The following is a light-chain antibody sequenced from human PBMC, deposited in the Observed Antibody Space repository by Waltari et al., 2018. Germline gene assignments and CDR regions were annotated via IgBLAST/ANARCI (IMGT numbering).Light chain of an antibody. CDR2: STN. CDR1: SGSVSNTYY. Sequence: QTVVTQEPSFSVSPGGTVTLTCGLSSGSVSNTYYPNCDQQTPGQAPRTLSYSTNTRSSGIPDRFSGSILGNKAALTITGAQADDESDYYCVLYMGSGISQFGGGTKLTVL. V-gene: IGLV8-61*01. CDR3: VLYMGSGISQ. J-gene: IGLJ2*01.